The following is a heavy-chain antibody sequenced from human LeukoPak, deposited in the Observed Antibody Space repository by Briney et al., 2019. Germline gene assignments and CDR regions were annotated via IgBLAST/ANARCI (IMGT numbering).Heavy chain of an antibody. J-gene: IGHJ3*02. V-gene: IGHV4-38-2*02. CDR1: GYSISSGYS. D-gene: IGHD6-19*01. CDR3: ARDNGMDSSGWYSRGAFDI. CDR2: IYHSGST. Sequence: SETLSLTCTVSGYSISSGYSWGWIRQPPGKGLEWIGSIYHSGSTYYNPSLKSRVTISVDTSKNQFSLKLSSVTAADTAVYYCARDNGMDSSGWYSRGAFDIWGQGTMVTVSS.